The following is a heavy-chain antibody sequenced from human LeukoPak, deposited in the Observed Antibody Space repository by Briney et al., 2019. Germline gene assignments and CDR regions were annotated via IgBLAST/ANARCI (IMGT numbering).Heavy chain of an antibody. Sequence: PGGSLRLSCAASGFTFSSYGMHWVRQAPGKGLEWVAVIWYDGSNKYYADSVKGRFTISRDNAKNSLYLQMNSLRAEDTAVYYCARDYGGSYYSDYWGQGTLVTVSS. CDR3: ARDYGGSYYSDY. CDR1: GFTFSSYG. CDR2: IWYDGSNK. V-gene: IGHV3-33*01. D-gene: IGHD2-15*01. J-gene: IGHJ4*02.